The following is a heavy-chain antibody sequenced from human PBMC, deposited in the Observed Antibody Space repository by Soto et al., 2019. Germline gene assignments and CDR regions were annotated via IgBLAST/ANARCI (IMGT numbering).Heavy chain of an antibody. CDR2: ISAYNGNT. Sequence: ASVKVSCKASGYTFTSYGISWVRQAPGQGLEWMGWISAYNGNTNYAQKLQGRVTMTTDTSTSTAYMELRSLRSDDTAVYYCARGVYDYGDHWTQYYFDYWGQGTLVTVSS. V-gene: IGHV1-18*01. D-gene: IGHD4-17*01. CDR3: ARGVYDYGDHWTQYYFDY. J-gene: IGHJ4*02. CDR1: GYTFTSYG.